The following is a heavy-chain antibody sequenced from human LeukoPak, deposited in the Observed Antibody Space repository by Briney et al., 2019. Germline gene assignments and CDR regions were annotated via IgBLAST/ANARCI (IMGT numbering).Heavy chain of an antibody. CDR1: GFTFSSYG. CDR3: ARVGATWGLYFDY. D-gene: IGHD1-26*01. CDR2: ISYDGSNK. V-gene: IGHV3-30*03. Sequence: PGGSLRLSCAASGFTFSSYGMHWVRQAPGKGLEWVAVISYDGSNKYYADSVKGRFTISRDNAKNSLYLQMNSLRAEDTAVYYCARVGATWGLYFDYWGQGTLVTVSS. J-gene: IGHJ4*02.